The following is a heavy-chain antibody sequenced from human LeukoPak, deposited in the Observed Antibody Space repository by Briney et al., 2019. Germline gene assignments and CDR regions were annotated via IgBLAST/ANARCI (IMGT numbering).Heavy chain of an antibody. J-gene: IGHJ4*02. D-gene: IGHD3-16*02. V-gene: IGHV3-30*04. CDR2: ISYDGSNK. Sequence: GGSLRLSCEASGFTFSSYAMHWVRQAPGKGLEWVAVISYDGSNKYYADSVKGRFTISRDNSKNTLYLQMNSLRAEDTAVYYCATSYDYVWGSYRSLSYFDYWGQGTLVTVSS. CDR3: ATSYDYVWGSYRSLSYFDY. CDR1: GFTFSSYA.